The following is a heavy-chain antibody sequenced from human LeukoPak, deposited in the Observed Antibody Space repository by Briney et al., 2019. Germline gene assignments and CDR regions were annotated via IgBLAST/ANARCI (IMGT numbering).Heavy chain of an antibody. Sequence: PSGTLSLTCAVSGGSISSSNWWSWVRQPPGKGLEWIGEIYHSGSTNYNPSLKSRVTISVDKSKNQFSLKLSSVTAADTAVYYCARQEPCSSTSCSRGYFDYWGQGTLVTVSS. CDR2: IYHSGST. D-gene: IGHD2-2*01. J-gene: IGHJ4*02. V-gene: IGHV4-4*02. CDR3: ARQEPCSSTSCSRGYFDY. CDR1: GGSISSSNW.